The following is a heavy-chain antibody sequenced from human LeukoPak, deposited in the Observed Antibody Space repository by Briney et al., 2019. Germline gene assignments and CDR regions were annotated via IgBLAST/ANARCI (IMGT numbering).Heavy chain of an antibody. D-gene: IGHD3-22*01. J-gene: IGHJ4*02. V-gene: IGHV3-23*01. Sequence: PGGSLRLSCAASGFPFRNYAMSWVRQAPGKGLEWVSVISGRGGSTYYGDSVKGRFTISRDNSKNTLYLRMNSLRAEDTAVYYCAKGAGFYYDSSGYYRYLDFWGQGTLVSVSS. CDR2: ISGRGGST. CDR1: GFPFRNYA. CDR3: AKGAGFYYDSSGYYRYLDF.